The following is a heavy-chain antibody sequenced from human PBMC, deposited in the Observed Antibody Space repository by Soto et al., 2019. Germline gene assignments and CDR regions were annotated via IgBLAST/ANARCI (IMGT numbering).Heavy chain of an antibody. Sequence: ASVKVSCKASGGTFSSYAISWVRRAPGQGLEWMGGIIPIFGTANYAQKFQGRVTITADKSTSTAYMELSSLRSEDTAVYYCARDLRSIAARKAFDIWGQGTMGTVSS. CDR3: ARDLRSIAARKAFDI. V-gene: IGHV1-69*06. J-gene: IGHJ3*02. D-gene: IGHD6-6*01. CDR2: IIPIFGTA. CDR1: GGTFSSYA.